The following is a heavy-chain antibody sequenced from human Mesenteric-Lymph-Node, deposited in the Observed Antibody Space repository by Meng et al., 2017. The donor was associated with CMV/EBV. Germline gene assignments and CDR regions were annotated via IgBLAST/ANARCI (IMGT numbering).Heavy chain of an antibody. CDR2: INPNSDGT. Sequence: ASVKVSCKASGYTFTGYYMHWVRQAPGQGLECMGWINPNSDGTHYAQKFQGRVTMTRDTSISTAYMELSNLRSDDTAVYYCARGCERTTTSCYNWFDPWGQGTLVTVSS. V-gene: IGHV1-2*02. CDR1: GYTFTGYY. D-gene: IGHD2-2*01. J-gene: IGHJ5*02. CDR3: ARGCERTTTSCYNWFDP.